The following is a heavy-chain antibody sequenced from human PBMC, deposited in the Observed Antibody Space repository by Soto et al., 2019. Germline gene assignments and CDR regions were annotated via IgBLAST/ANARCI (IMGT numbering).Heavy chain of an antibody. D-gene: IGHD6-6*01. CDR3: AREAPRIAARVFGY. CDR2: IIPIFGTA. V-gene: IGHV1-69*13. Sequence: GASVKVSCKASGGTFSSYAISWVRQAPGQGLEWMGGIIPIFGTANYAQKFQGRVTITADESTSTAYMELSSLRSEDTAVYYCAREAPRIAARVFGYWGQGTLVTVSS. CDR1: GGTFSSYA. J-gene: IGHJ4*02.